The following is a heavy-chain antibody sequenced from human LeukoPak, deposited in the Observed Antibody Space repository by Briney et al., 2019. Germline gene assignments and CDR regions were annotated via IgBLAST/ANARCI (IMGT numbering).Heavy chain of an antibody. D-gene: IGHD3-10*02. Sequence: GGSLRLSCAASGLTVSRNYMSWVRQAPGKGLEWVSIMYSGGNTYYADSVKDRFTISRDNSKNTLFLQMNSLRAEDTAVYYCAELGITMIGGVWGKGTTVTISS. V-gene: IGHV3-66*01. CDR3: AELGITMIGGV. CDR1: GLTVSRNY. CDR2: MYSGGNT. J-gene: IGHJ6*04.